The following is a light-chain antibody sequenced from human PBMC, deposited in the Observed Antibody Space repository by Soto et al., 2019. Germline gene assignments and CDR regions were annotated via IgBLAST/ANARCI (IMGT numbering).Light chain of an antibody. Sequence: DIPMTQSPSTLSASVGDRVTITCRASQNIDSGLAWYQQKPGKAPKLLIYKASTLESGVPLRFSGSGPGTEFTLTITSLQPDDFATYYCQQYHFFWTFGQGTRVEIK. CDR1: QNIDSG. CDR2: KAS. CDR3: QQYHFFWT. J-gene: IGKJ1*01. V-gene: IGKV1-5*03.